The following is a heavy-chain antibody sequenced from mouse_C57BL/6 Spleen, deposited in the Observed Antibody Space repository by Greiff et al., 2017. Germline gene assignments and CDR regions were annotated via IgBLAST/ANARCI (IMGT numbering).Heavy chain of an antibody. D-gene: IGHD4-1*01. CDR2: ILPGSGST. J-gene: IGHJ1*03. CDR3: ARGGNWDLWYFDV. CDR1: GYTFTGYW. V-gene: IGHV1-9*01. Sequence: VQLQQSGAELMKPGASVKLSCKATGYTFTGYWIEWVKQRPGHGLEWIGEILPGSGSTNYNEKFKGKATFTADTSSNTAYMQLSSLKSEDSAIYDCARGGNWDLWYFDVWGTGTTVTVAS.